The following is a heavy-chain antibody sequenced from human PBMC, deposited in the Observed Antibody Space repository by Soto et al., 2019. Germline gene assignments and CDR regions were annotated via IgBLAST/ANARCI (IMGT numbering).Heavy chain of an antibody. D-gene: IGHD3-9*01. CDR1: GFTFNTYA. CDR3: ARAQGYYDILTGYYAFGGRDYYYGMDV. J-gene: IGHJ6*02. Sequence: PGGSLRLSCAASGFTFNTYAMSWVRQAPGKGLEWVAAIGSSGGDNTYYADSVKGRFTISRDNSNNTLFLRMNSLRAEDTAVYYCARAQGYYDILTGYYAFGGRDYYYGMDVWGQGXTVTVSS. CDR2: IGSSGGDNT. V-gene: IGHV3-23*01.